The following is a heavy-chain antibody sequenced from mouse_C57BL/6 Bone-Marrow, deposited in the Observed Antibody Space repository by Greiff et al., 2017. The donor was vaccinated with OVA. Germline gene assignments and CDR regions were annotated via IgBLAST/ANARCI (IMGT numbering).Heavy chain of an antibody. D-gene: IGHD1-1*01. J-gene: IGHJ1*03. Sequence: EVKLVESGGGLVQPKGSLKLSCAASGFTFNTYAMHWVRQAPGKGLEWVARIRSKSSNYATYYADSVKDRFTISRDDSQSMLYLQMNNLKTEDTAMYYCVSANYYGSSPYWYFDVWGTGTTVTVSS. V-gene: IGHV10-3*01. CDR3: VSANYYGSSPYWYFDV. CDR2: IRSKSSNYAT. CDR1: GFTFNTYA.